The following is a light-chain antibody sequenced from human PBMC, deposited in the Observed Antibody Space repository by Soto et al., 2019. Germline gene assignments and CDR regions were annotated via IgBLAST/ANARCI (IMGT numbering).Light chain of an antibody. Sequence: QSALTQPASVSGSPGQSITISCTGTSSDVGGYKFVSWYQHHPGEAPKLIIYEVANRPSGISNRFSGSKSAKTASLTISGLQAEDEADYYCGSYTGTSSYVLFGGGTKLTVL. V-gene: IGLV2-14*01. J-gene: IGLJ2*01. CDR3: GSYTGTSSYVL. CDR1: SSDVGGYKF. CDR2: EVA.